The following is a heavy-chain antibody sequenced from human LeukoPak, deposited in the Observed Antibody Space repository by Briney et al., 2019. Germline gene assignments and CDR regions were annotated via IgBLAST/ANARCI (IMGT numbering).Heavy chain of an antibody. CDR2: IYPADSDI. V-gene: IGHV5-51*01. D-gene: IGHD2-15*01. CDR1: GYIINNYW. Sequence: GESLKISCKGSGYIINNYWIAWVRQMPGKGLAWMGIIYPADSDIRYSPSFQGQVTISADKSISTAYLQWNSLKASDTAMYYCARQEYCSGASCYTWFDPWGQGTLVTVSS. J-gene: IGHJ5*02. CDR3: ARQEYCSGASCYTWFDP.